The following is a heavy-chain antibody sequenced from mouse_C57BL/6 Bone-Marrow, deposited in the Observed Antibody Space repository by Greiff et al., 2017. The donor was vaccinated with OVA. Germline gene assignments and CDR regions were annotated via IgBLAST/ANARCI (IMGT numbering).Heavy chain of an antibody. Sequence: DVHLVESGGGLVKPGGSLKLSCAASGFTFSSYAMSWVRQTPEKRLEWVATISDGGSYTYYPDNVKDRFTISRDNAKNNLYLQMSHLKSEDTAMYYGAREDDSSGSFAYWGQGTLVTVSA. V-gene: IGHV5-4*01. CDR3: AREDDSSGSFAY. CDR1: GFTFSSYA. J-gene: IGHJ3*01. D-gene: IGHD3-2*02. CDR2: ISDGGSYT.